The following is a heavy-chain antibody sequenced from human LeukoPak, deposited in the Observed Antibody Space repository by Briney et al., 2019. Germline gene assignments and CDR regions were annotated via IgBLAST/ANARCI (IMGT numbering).Heavy chain of an antibody. D-gene: IGHD2/OR15-2a*01. J-gene: IGHJ4*02. Sequence: PGGSLRLSCAASGFTFSSSAMSWVRQAPGKGLEWVAAISGTGRLSYCADSVNGRFTISRDNSKNTLYLQMNSLRAEDTAIYYCAREGPRGNSQFDYRGQGTLVTVSS. V-gene: IGHV3-23*01. CDR3: AREGPRGNSQFDY. CDR1: GFTFSSSA. CDR2: ISGTGRLS.